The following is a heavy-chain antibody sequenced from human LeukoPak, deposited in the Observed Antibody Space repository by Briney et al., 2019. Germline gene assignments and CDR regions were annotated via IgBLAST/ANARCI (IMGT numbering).Heavy chain of an antibody. V-gene: IGHV1-2*02. D-gene: IGHD2-15*01. CDR1: GYTFTGYY. CDR2: INPNSGGT. J-gene: IGHJ3*02. CDR3: AREVVVAATGAFDI. Sequence: GASVKVSCKASGYTFTGYYMHWVRQAPGQGLEWMGWINPNSGGTNYAQKFQGRVTMTRDTSISTAYMELSRLRSDDTAVYYCAREVVVAATGAFDIWGQGTMVTVSS.